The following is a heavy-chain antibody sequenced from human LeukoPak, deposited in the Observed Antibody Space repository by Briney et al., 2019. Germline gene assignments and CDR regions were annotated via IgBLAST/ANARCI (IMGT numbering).Heavy chain of an antibody. V-gene: IGHV3-30*18. CDR1: GFTFSNYG. J-gene: IGHJ4*02. D-gene: IGHD6-13*01. Sequence: GGSLRLSCAAAGFTFSNYGMHWVRQAPGKGLEWVAVISYDGSAEYYADSVKGRFAIYRDNSWNTLYLQMNSLRPEDTAVYYCAKELTRGSSWYEDYWGQGTLVTVSS. CDR3: AKELTRGSSWYEDY. CDR2: ISYDGSAE.